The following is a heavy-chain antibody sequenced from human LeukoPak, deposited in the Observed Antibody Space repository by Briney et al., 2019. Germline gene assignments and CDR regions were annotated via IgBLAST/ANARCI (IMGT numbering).Heavy chain of an antibody. J-gene: IGHJ4*02. CDR3: ARDGAIDYVSSGYLSY. CDR2: IIPIFGTA. V-gene: IGHV1-69*13. Sequence: SVKVSCKASGGTFISYAISWVRQAPGQGLEWMGGIIPIFGTANYAQKFQGRVTITADESTSTAYMELSSLRSEDTAVYYCARDGAIDYVSSGYLSYWGQGTLVTVSS. CDR1: GGTFISYA. D-gene: IGHD3-22*01.